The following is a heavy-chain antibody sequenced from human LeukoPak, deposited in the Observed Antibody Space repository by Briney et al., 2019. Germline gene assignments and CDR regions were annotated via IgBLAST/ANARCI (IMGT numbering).Heavy chain of an antibody. CDR2: IYYSGST. J-gene: IGHJ3*02. CDR3: ARDRDYSDAFDI. V-gene: IGHV4-59*01. Sequence: PSETLSLTCTVSGGSISSYYWGWIRQPPGKGLEWIGYIYYSGSTNYNPSLKSRVTISVDTSKNQFSLKLSSVTAADTAVYYCARDRDYSDAFDIWGQGTMVTVSS. CDR1: GGSISSYY. D-gene: IGHD2-21*01.